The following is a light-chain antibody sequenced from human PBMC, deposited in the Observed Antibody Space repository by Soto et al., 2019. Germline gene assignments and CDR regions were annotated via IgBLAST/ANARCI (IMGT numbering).Light chain of an antibody. CDR2: AAS. CDR3: QQLNSYPLT. CDR1: QGISSY. J-gene: IGKJ4*02. Sequence: IQLTQYPSFLSASVGDRVTITCRASQGISSYLVWYQQKPGKVPKLVSYAASTLQSGVPSRFSGSGSGTEFTLTISSLQPEDFATYYCQQLNSYPLTFGGGTKVEIK. V-gene: IGKV1-9*01.